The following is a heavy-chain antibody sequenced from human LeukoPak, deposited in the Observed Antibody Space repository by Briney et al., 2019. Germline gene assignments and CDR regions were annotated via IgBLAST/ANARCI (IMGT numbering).Heavy chain of an antibody. CDR3: ARHQWHYYYYMGV. D-gene: IGHD6-19*01. CDR2: IYYSGAT. J-gene: IGHJ6*03. CDR1: GGSISSSSYY. V-gene: IGHV4-39*01. Sequence: PSETLSLTCTVSGGSISSSSYYWGWIRQPPGKGLEWIGSIYYSGATYYNPSLKSRRVTISVDTSKNQFSLRLSSVTAADTAVYYCARHQWHYYYYMGVWGKGSTVTVYS.